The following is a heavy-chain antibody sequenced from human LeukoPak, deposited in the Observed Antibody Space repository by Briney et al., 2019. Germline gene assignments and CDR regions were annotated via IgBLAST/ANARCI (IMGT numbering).Heavy chain of an antibody. CDR3: ARGGLDTRRGGYFDY. CDR1: GGSFSGFY. Sequence: SETLSLTCAVYGGSFSGFYWSWVRQPPGKGLEWTGEISHSGTTYFNPSLKSRVTVSVDTSKSQFSLRLDSMTAADTAVYYCARGGLDTRRGGYFDYWGQGTLVTVSS. V-gene: IGHV4-34*01. D-gene: IGHD5-18*01. J-gene: IGHJ4*02. CDR2: ISHSGTT.